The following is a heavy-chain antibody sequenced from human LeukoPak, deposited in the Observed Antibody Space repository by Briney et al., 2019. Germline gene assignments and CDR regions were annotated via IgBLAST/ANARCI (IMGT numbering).Heavy chain of an antibody. CDR1: GFTFSSSW. J-gene: IGHJ4*02. CDR3: VRTRTRFDY. CDR2: IKEDGSEK. V-gene: IGHV3-7*01. Sequence: PGGSLRLSCAASGFTFSSSWMTWVRQAPGKGLEWVANIKEDGSEKNYVDSVKGRFTISRDNAKNSLYLQMNSLRAEDTAMYYCVRTRTRFDYWGQGALATVSS.